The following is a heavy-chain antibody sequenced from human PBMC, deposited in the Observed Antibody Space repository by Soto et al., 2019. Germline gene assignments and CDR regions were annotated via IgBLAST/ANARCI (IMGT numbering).Heavy chain of an antibody. CDR2: ISYDGSNK. V-gene: IGHV3-30*03. J-gene: IGHJ4*02. CDR3: ARNRRGGGYYFDS. Sequence: GGSLRLSCAASGFTFSSYGMHWVRQAPGKGLEWVAVISYDGSNKYYADSVKGRFTISRDNAKNSLFLQMNSLRVEDTALYYCARNRRGGGYYFDSWGQGTLVTVSS. CDR1: GFTFSSYG.